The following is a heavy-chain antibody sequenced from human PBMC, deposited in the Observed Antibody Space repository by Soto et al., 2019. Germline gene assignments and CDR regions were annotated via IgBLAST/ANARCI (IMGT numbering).Heavy chain of an antibody. CDR2: ISSSSSYT. V-gene: IGHV3-11*06. D-gene: IGHD6-13*01. J-gene: IGHJ1*01. CDR3: ARSYSSRFQH. CDR1: GFTFSDYF. Sequence: PGGSLRLSCEVSGFTFSDYFMSWIRQAPGKGLEWVSYISSSSSYTKYADSVKGRFTISRDNAKNSLYLQMNSLRAEDTAVYYCARSYSSRFQHWGQGTLVTVSS.